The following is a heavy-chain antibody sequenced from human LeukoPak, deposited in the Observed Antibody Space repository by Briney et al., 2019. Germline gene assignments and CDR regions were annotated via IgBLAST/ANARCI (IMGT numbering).Heavy chain of an antibody. CDR3: ATGSVTTRYYYFFHMDV. J-gene: IGHJ6*03. CDR1: GGSINSTRYY. V-gene: IGHV4-39*01. CDR2: IYYSGNS. D-gene: IGHD4-17*01. Sequence: PSETLSLTCTVSGGSINSTRYYWGWIRQPPGKGPEWIGSIYYSGNSYYNPSLKSRVTISVDTSKSQFSLKLTSVTAADTAVYSCATGSVTTRYYYFFHMDVWGKGTSVTVS.